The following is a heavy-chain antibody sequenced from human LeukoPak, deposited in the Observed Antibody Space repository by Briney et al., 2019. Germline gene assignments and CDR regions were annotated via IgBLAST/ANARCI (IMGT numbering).Heavy chain of an antibody. V-gene: IGHV3-48*04. CDR1: GFTFSSYS. CDR3: ARDRGGSYSAIDY. CDR2: ISSRSSSI. D-gene: IGHD1-26*01. J-gene: IGHJ4*02. Sequence: PGGSLRLSCAASGFTFSSYSMNWVRQAPGKGLEWVSSISSRSSSIYYADSVKGRFPISRDNAKSSLYLQMNSLRAADTDEYYSARDRGGSYSAIDYWGQGTLVTVSS.